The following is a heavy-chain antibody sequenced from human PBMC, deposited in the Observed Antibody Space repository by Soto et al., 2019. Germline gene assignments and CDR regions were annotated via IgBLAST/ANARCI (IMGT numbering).Heavy chain of an antibody. CDR1: GFTFSTYG. J-gene: IGHJ4*02. Sequence: QVQLVESGGGVVQPGRSLRLSCVASGFTFSTYGMHWVRQAPGKGLEWVAIIWFDGSDKYYADSVKGRFTISRDNSKNTMYLQRDSLRVEDTAVYYCARGPRRPRTPFDFWGQGTLVTVSS. CDR3: ARGPRRPRTPFDF. CDR2: IWFDGSDK. V-gene: IGHV3-33*01.